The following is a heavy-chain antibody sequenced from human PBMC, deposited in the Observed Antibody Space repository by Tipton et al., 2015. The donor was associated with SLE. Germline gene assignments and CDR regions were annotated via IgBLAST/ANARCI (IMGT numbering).Heavy chain of an antibody. V-gene: IGHV3-23*03. CDR1: GFSFSSYA. CDR3: ARSLFY. Sequence: SLRLSCAASGFSFSSYAMSWVRQAPGKGLEWVSVIYSGGTTYYADSVKGRFTISRDNAKNTLYLQMNSLRAEDTAVYYCARSLFYWGQGTLVTVSS. CDR2: IYSGGTT. J-gene: IGHJ4*02.